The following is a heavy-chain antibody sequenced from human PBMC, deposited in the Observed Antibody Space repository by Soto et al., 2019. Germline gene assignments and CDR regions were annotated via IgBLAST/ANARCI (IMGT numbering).Heavy chain of an antibody. D-gene: IGHD1-26*01. CDR2: IYYSRST. J-gene: IGHJ4*02. V-gene: IGHV4-59*01. Sequence: SETLSLTCTASGGSISSYYWSWIRQPPGKGLEWIGYIYYSRSTNYNPSLKSRVTISVDTSKNPFSLKLSSVTAADTDVYYCARSQLVGATRDLDYWGQGTLVTVSS. CDR3: ARSQLVGATRDLDY. CDR1: GGSISSYY.